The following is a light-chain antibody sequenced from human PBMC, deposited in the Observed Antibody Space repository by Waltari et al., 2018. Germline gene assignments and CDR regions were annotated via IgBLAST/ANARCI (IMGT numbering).Light chain of an antibody. V-gene: IGKV1-5*03. CDR3: QQYNIYSPYT. CDR1: QTISGW. CDR2: QAS. J-gene: IGKJ2*01. Sequence: DIQLTQYPYTLSATVGERVTITCRASQTISGWLAWYQQQPGKAPKLLIFQASNLESGVPSRFSGSGSGTDFTLTISSLQPDDFATYYCQQYNIYSPYTFGQGTRLEI.